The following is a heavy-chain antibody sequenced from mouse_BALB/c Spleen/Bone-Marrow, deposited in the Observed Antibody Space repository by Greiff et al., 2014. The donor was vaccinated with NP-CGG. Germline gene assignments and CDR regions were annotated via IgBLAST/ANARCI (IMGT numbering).Heavy chain of an antibody. J-gene: IGHJ2*01. V-gene: IGHV1-26*01. CDR1: GYTFTDYY. CDR3: ARSRYFDN. Sequence: VQLQQSGPELVKPGTSVKMSCKASGYTFTDYYMMWVRQSHGKSLEWIGHINPNTDGTFYNQKFKGKATLTVDKSSSTAYMQLNSPTSEDSAVYYCARSRYFDNWGQGTTLTVSS. CDR2: INPNTDGT. D-gene: IGHD3-3*01.